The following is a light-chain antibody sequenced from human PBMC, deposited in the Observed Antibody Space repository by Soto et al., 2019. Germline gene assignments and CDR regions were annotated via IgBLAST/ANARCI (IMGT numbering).Light chain of an antibody. CDR2: KAS. J-gene: IGKJ4*01. CDR1: QTISSW. Sequence: DIQMTQSPSTLSGAVGDGVTITCRASQTISSWLAWYQQKPGKAPKLLIYKASTLKSGVPSRFSGSGSGTEFILTISSLQPEDFATYYCQQSYSVPLTFGGGTKVDIK. V-gene: IGKV1-5*03. CDR3: QQSYSVPLT.